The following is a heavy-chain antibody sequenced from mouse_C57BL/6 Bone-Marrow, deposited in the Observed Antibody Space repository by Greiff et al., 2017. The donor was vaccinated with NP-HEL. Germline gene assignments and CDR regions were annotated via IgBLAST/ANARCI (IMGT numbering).Heavy chain of an antibody. Sequence: DVQLVESGGDLVKPGGSLKLSCAASGFTFSSYGMSWVRQTPDKRLEWVATISSGGSYTYYPDSVKGRFTISRDNAKNTLYLQMSSLKSEDTAMYYCARRLDYGSSYPYWYFDVWGTGTTVTVSS. CDR3: ARRLDYGSSYPYWYFDV. CDR1: GFTFSSYG. CDR2: ISSGGSYT. D-gene: IGHD1-1*01. J-gene: IGHJ1*03. V-gene: IGHV5-6*01.